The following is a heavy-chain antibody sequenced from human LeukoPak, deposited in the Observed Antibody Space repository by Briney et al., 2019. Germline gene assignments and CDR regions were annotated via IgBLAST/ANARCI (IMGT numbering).Heavy chain of an antibody. V-gene: IGHV3-23*01. CDR1: RFTLRSYG. CDR2: ISNNGGYT. J-gene: IGHJ4*02. CDR3: AKQLGYCSDGSCYFPY. D-gene: IGHD2-15*01. Sequence: GGSLRLSCTASRFTLRSYGMSWVRQAPGKGLEWVSAISNNGGYTYYADSVQGRFTISRDNSKSTLCLQMNSLRAEDTAVYYCAKQLGYCSDGSCYFPYWGQGTLVTVSS.